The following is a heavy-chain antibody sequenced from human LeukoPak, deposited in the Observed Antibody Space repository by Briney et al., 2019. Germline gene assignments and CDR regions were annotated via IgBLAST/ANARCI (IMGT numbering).Heavy chain of an antibody. V-gene: IGHV4-30-4*01. CDR2: IYYSGST. CDR1: GGSISSGDYY. CDR3: ARVNYYDSSGSLYGGYYFDY. Sequence: SQTLSLTCTVSGGSISSGDYYWSWIRQPPGKGLEWIGYIYYSGSTYYNPSLKSRVTISVDTSKNQFSLKLSSVTAADTAVYYCARVNYYDSSGSLYGGYYFDYWGQGTLATVSS. D-gene: IGHD3-22*01. J-gene: IGHJ4*02.